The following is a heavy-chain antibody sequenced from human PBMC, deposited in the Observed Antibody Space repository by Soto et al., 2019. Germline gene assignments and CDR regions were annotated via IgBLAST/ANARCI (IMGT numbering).Heavy chain of an antibody. D-gene: IGHD4-4*01. J-gene: IGHJ6*02. CDR1: GFTFTSYG. CDR3: ARSRDGYSFYFYYGMDG. V-gene: IGHV3-30*03. Sequence: PAGSLRLSCAASGFTFTSYGMHWVRQAPGKGLEWMALILHDGSAEYYADSVKGRFTISRDNSKNTLYLQMNSLRAEDTAVYYCARSRDGYSFYFYYGMDGWGQGTTVTVSS. CDR2: ILHDGSAE.